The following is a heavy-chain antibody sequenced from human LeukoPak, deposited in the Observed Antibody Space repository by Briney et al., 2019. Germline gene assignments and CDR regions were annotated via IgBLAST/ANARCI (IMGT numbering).Heavy chain of an antibody. Sequence: GGSLRLSCAASGFTFINYSINWVRQAPGKGLEWVSSIGTNGTYIFYADSVKGRFTISRDNAKNSVYLQMNSLRAEDTAVYYCARGLISQFYYGSGSYAVRDDYYYYMDVWGKGITVTISS. D-gene: IGHD3-10*01. V-gene: IGHV3-21*01. CDR3: ARGLISQFYYGSGSYAVRDDYYYYMDV. CDR2: IGTNGTYI. CDR1: GFTFINYS. J-gene: IGHJ6*03.